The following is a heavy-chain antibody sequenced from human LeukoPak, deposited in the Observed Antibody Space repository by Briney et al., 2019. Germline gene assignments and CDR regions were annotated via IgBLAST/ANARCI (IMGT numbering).Heavy chain of an antibody. D-gene: IGHD1-26*01. CDR3: AKDRYSGSFDP. V-gene: IGHV3-23*01. J-gene: IGHJ5*02. CDR1: GFIFTTYA. CDR2: ISGSGGST. Sequence: GGSLRLSCAASGFIFTTYAMSWVRQAPGKGLEWVSGISGSGGSTYYADSVKGRFTISRDTSKSTLYLQMNSLRTEDTALYYCAKDRYSGSFDPWGQGTLVTVSS.